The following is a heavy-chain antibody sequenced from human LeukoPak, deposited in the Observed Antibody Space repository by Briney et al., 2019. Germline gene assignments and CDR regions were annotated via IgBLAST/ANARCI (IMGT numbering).Heavy chain of an antibody. D-gene: IGHD6-6*01. J-gene: IGHJ4*02. CDR1: GFTFSSYA. Sequence: GGSLRLSCGASGFTFSSYAMSWVRQAPGKGLEWVSAISGSGGSTYYADSVKGRFTISRDNSKNTLYLQMNSLRAEDTAVYYCAREYSSSSGKALDYWGQGTLVTVSS. CDR2: ISGSGGST. CDR3: AREYSSSSGKALDY. V-gene: IGHV3-23*01.